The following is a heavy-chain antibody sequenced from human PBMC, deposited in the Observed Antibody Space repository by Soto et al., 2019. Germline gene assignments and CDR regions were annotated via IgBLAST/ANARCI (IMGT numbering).Heavy chain of an antibody. CDR3: ARGYVDILATMYYFDY. CDR1: CNSVRSGCYY. D-gene: IGHD5-12*01. CDR2: IYYSGST. V-gene: IGHV4-61*01. Sequence: ASETLSLTCTVFCNSVRSGCYYWSWIRQPPGKGLEWIGYIYYSGSTNYNPSLKSRVTISVDTSKNQFSLKLSSVTAADTAVYYCARGYVDILATMYYFDYWGQGTLVTVSS. J-gene: IGHJ4*02.